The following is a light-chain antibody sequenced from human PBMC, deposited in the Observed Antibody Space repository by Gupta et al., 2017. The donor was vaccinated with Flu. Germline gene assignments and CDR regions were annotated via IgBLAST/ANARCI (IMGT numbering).Light chain of an antibody. CDR2: EVS. J-gene: IGLJ2*01. CDR3: VSYAGGNTLV. Sequence: QSALPQPPSPSGSPRQSVTISSTGPSRDVGGYEYIYWYQQHPGKAPKLMIYEVSKRPSGVPDRFSGGKSGNTASLTVSGLQAEDEADYYCVSYAGGNTLVFGGGTKLTVL. V-gene: IGLV2-8*01. CDR1: SRDVGGYEY.